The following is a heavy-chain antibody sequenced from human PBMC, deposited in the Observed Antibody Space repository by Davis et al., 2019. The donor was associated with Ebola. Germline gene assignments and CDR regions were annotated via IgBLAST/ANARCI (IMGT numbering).Heavy chain of an antibody. J-gene: IGHJ4*02. CDR3: AKHYSGSYCQDS. CDR2: ISGSVDST. CDR1: GFTFSSYA. Sequence: PGGSLRLSCAASGFTFSSYAMSWVRQAPGKGLEWVSAISGSVDSTYYADSVKGRFTFSRDNSQSTLYLHMNSLRVEDTAIYYCAKHYSGSYCQDSWGQGTLVTVSS. D-gene: IGHD1-26*01. V-gene: IGHV3-23*01.